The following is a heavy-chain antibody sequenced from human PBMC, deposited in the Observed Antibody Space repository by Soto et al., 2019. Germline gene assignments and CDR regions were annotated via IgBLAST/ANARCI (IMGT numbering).Heavy chain of an antibody. CDR3: ARVRYCSSTSCPSWDYYYYMDV. D-gene: IGHD2-2*01. Sequence: GASVKVSCKASGYTFTSYGISWVRQAPGQGLEWMGWISAYNGNTNYARKLQGRVTITTDTSTSTAYMELRSLRSDDTAVYYCARVRYCSSTSCPSWDYYYYMDVWGKGTTVTVSS. J-gene: IGHJ6*03. CDR2: ISAYNGNT. CDR1: GYTFTSYG. V-gene: IGHV1-18*01.